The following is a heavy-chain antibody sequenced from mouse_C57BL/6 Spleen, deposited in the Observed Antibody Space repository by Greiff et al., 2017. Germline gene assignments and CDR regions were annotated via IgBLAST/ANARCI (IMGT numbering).Heavy chain of an antibody. Sequence: LQQPGAELVRPGSSVKLSCKASGYTFTSYWMHWVKQRPIQGLEWIGNIDPSDSETHYNQKFKDKATLTVDKSSSTAYMQLSSLTSEDSAVYYCARWGYYGSYWYFDVWGTGTTVTVSS. J-gene: IGHJ1*03. D-gene: IGHD1-1*01. CDR2: IDPSDSET. CDR1: GYTFTSYW. CDR3: ARWGYYGSYWYFDV. V-gene: IGHV1-52*01.